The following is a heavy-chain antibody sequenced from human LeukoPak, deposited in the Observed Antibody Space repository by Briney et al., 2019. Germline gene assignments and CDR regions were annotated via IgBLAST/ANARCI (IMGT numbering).Heavy chain of an antibody. CDR1: GYTFTSYY. V-gene: IGHV1-46*01. CDR3: ARVGSYVTYFDY. D-gene: IGHD5-18*01. J-gene: IGHJ4*02. CDR2: INPSGGST. Sequence: ASVKVSCKASGYTFTSYYMHWVRQAPGQGLEWMGMINPSGGSTSYAQKFQGRVTMTRDMSTSTVYMELSSLRSEDTAVYYCARVGSYVTYFDYWGQGTLVTVSS.